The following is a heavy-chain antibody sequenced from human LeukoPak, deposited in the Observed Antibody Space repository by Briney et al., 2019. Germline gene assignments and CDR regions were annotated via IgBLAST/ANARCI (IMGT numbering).Heavy chain of an antibody. CDR1: GFTFTTYW. V-gene: IGHV3-7*03. D-gene: IGHD3-9*01. CDR2: IKQDGTEK. Sequence: PGGSLRLSRAASGFTFTTYWLGWVRQPPGKGLEWVANIKQDGTEKYYVDSVKGRFTISRDNSKNTLYLRMNSLRAEDTAVYYCAKQGRDWLRDYYYYMDVWGKGTTVTISS. CDR3: AKQGRDWLRDYYYYMDV. J-gene: IGHJ6*03.